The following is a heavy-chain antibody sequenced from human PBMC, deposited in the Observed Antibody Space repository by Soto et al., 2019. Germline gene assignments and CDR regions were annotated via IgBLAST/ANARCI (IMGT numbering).Heavy chain of an antibody. V-gene: IGHV3-30*18. Sequence: PGGSLRLSCAASGFTFSSYGMHWVRQAPGKGLEWVAVISYDGSNKYYADSVKGRFTISRDNSKNTLYLQMNSLRAEDTAVYYCAKDRNYGSTGHYYYGMDFWGQGTTVTVSS. CDR3: AKDRNYGSTGHYYYGMDF. CDR1: GFTFSSYG. CDR2: ISYDGSNK. J-gene: IGHJ6*02. D-gene: IGHD3-16*01.